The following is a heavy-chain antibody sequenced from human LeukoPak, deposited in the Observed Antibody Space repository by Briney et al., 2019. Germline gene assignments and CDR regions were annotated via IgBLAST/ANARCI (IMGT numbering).Heavy chain of an antibody. Sequence: GASVKVSCKASGYTFTSYGISWVRQAPGQGLEWMGWISAYNGNTNYAQKLQGRVTMTTDTSSSTAYMELRSLRSDDTAVYYCASAGIAVAGTIFYFQHWGQGTLVTVSS. CDR1: GYTFTSYG. V-gene: IGHV1-18*04. J-gene: IGHJ1*01. D-gene: IGHD6-19*01. CDR2: ISAYNGNT. CDR3: ASAGIAVAGTIFYFQH.